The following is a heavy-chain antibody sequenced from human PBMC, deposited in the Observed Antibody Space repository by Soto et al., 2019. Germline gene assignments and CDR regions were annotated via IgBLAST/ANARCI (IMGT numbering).Heavy chain of an antibody. Sequence: SETLSLTCTVSGGSISSYSWSWIRQPPGKGLEWIGYIYYSGSTNYNPSLKSRFTISVDTSKNLFSLKLSSVTAADTAVYYCARVGDYYDSSVYYYLFDYWGQGTLVTVSS. V-gene: IGHV4-59*01. J-gene: IGHJ4*02. D-gene: IGHD3-22*01. CDR3: ARVGDYYDSSVYYYLFDY. CDR2: IYYSGST. CDR1: GGSISSYS.